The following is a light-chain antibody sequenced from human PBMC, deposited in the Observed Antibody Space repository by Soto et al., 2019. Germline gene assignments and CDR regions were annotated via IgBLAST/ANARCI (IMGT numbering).Light chain of an antibody. CDR3: QQYNIYSRT. V-gene: IGKV1-5*03. J-gene: IGKJ1*01. CDR2: KAS. Sequence: DIKMTQSPSTLSASVGDRVPITCRASQSIGSWLAWYQQKPGKAPMLLIYKASILESGVPSRFSGGGSGTEITLTISSLQPDELATYYCQQYNIYSRTFGQGTKVDIK. CDR1: QSIGSW.